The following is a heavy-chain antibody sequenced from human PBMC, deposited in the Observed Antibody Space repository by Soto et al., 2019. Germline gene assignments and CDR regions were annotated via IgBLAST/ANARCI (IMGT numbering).Heavy chain of an antibody. V-gene: IGHV1-46*01. CDR3: ARDTGYDHDAFDI. CDR1: GYSFITSYY. D-gene: IGHD5-12*01. CDR2: INPTGSMT. Sequence: GASVKVSCKASGYSFITSYYMHWVRQAPGQGLEWMGIINPTGSMTKYSQRFQGRLTMTRDTSTSTDYTELTTLTSEDTAVYFCARDTGYDHDAFDIWGQGTMVTVSS. J-gene: IGHJ3*02.